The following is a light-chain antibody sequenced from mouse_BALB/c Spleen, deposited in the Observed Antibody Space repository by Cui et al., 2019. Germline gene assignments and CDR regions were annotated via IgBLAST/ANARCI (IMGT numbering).Light chain of an antibody. V-gene: IGKV4-91*01. CDR1: SSISSND. Sequence: EILSTHSPTTMSDSAGGKITITSSASSSISSNDLHGYQQKPGVSPKLLVYRTSNRASGVPARFSGSGSGTSYSLTIGTMEAEDVATYYCQQGSSIYTVGGGTKLEIK. J-gene: IGKJ2*01. CDR2: RTS. CDR3: QQGSSIYT.